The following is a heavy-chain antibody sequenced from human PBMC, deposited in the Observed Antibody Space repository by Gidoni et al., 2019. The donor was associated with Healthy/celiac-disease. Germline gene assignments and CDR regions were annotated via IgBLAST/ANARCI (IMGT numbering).Heavy chain of an antibody. CDR1: GFTFSSYD. J-gene: IGHJ4*02. CDR2: IIGIGGST. Sequence: EVQRLESGGGLVQHGGSLRLSCAASGFTFSSYDMRWVGQAPGKGLGWVSAIIGIGGSTYFADSVKGRFTISRDNSKNTLYLQMNSLRAEDTAVYYCAKDRERERTLRYFDWSTGGFDYWGQGTLVTVSS. D-gene: IGHD3-9*01. V-gene: IGHV3-23*01. CDR3: AKDRERERTLRYFDWSTGGFDY.